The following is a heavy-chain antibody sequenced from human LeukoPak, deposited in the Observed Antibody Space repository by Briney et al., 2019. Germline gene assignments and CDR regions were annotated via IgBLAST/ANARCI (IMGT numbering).Heavy chain of an antibody. J-gene: IGHJ4*02. V-gene: IGHV1-3*01. CDR1: GYTFTSYA. Sequence: ASVKVSCKASGYTFTSYAMHWVRQAPGQRLEWMGWINAGNGNTKYSQKFQGRVTITRDTSASTAYMELSSLRSEDTAVYYCARGYDITKVRGVETYFDYWGQGTLVTVSS. CDR3: ARGYDITKVRGVETYFDY. CDR2: INAGNGNT. D-gene: IGHD3-10*01.